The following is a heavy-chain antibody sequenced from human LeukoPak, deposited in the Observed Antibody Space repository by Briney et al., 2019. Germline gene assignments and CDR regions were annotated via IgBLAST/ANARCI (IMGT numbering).Heavy chain of an antibody. J-gene: IGHJ4*02. CDR1: GFTFSSYA. Sequence: GGSLRLSCAASGFTFSSYAMHWVRQAPGKGLEWVAVISYDGSIKYYADSVKGRFTTSRDNSKNMLYLQMNSLSAEDTAVYYCARGPGYSSGWYVLSVDCWGQGTLVTVSS. V-gene: IGHV3-30-3*01. D-gene: IGHD6-19*01. CDR2: ISYDGSIK. CDR3: ARGPGYSSGWYVLSVDC.